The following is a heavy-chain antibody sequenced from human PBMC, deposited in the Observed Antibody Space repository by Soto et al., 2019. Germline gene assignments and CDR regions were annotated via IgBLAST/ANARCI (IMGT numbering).Heavy chain of an antibody. Sequence: ESGGTLVQPGESLRLSCVASEVTFSTYNMNWVRQAPGKGLEWLSYINSNGESVYYADSVKGRFTVSRDNARSSLFLQMNSLRDEDSALYYCARDDFNDRGSVWGRGTLVTVSS. CDR1: EVTFSTYN. V-gene: IGHV3-48*02. D-gene: IGHD3-10*01. CDR3: ARDDFNDRGSV. J-gene: IGHJ4*02. CDR2: INSNGESV.